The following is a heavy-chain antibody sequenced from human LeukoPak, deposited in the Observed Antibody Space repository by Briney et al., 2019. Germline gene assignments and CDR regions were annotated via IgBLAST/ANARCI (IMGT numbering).Heavy chain of an antibody. CDR1: GFTSSNYA. CDR3: ARETSHYYGSGSYPDY. J-gene: IGHJ4*02. D-gene: IGHD3-10*01. Sequence: GGSLRLSCEASGFTSSNYAINWVRQAPGKGLEWVAVIWYDGSNKYYADSVKGRFTISRDNSKNTLYLQMNSLRAEDTAVYYCARETSHYYGSGSYPDYWGQGTLVTVSS. CDR2: IWYDGSNK. V-gene: IGHV3-33*08.